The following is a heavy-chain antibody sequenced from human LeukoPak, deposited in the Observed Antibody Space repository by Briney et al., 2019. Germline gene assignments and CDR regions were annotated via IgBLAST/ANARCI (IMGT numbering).Heavy chain of an antibody. Sequence: PSETLSLTCTVSGASSSSYYWSWIRQPPGKGLEWIGYIYYSGSTNYNPSLKSRVTISVDTSKNQFSLKLSSVTAADTAVYYCARGREWWIQLWLRGYYFDYWGQGTLVTVSS. CDR2: IYYSGST. D-gene: IGHD5-18*01. J-gene: IGHJ4*02. CDR3: ARGREWWIQLWLRGYYFDY. V-gene: IGHV4-59*12. CDR1: GASSSSYY.